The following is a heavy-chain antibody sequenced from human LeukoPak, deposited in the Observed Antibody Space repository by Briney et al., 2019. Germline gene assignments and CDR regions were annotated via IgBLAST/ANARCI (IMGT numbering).Heavy chain of an antibody. J-gene: IGHJ4*02. CDR1: GFAFSVYE. CDR3: ATLTVASSFDY. D-gene: IGHD6-19*01. V-gene: IGHV3-48*03. Sequence: QPAGSLRLSCAASGFAFSVYERYWVRQAPGKGLEWVSYISSSGGTRYYADSVKGRFTISRDNAKNSLYLQMNSLRAEDTAVYYCATLTVASSFDYWGQGTLVTVSS. CDR2: ISSSGGTR.